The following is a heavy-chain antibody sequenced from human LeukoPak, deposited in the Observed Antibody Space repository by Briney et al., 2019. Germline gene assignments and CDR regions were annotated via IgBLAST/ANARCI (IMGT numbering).Heavy chain of an antibody. J-gene: IGHJ3*02. CDR1: GFTFSDYY. CDR3: ARDYGSGSYAAFDI. V-gene: IGHV3-11*06. D-gene: IGHD3-10*01. CDR2: ISSSSSYT. Sequence: GWSLRLSCAASGFTFSDYYMSWIRQAPGKGLEWVSYISSSSSYTNYADSVKGRFTISRDNAKNSLYLQMNSLRAEDTAVYYCARDYGSGSYAAFDIWGQGTMVTVSS.